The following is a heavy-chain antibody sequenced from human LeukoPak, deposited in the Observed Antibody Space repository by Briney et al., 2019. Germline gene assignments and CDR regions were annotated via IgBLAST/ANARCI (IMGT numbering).Heavy chain of an antibody. Sequence: ASVKVSFKASGYTFTSYYMHWVRQAPGQGLEWMGIINPSGGSTSYAQKFQGRVTMTRDTSTSTVYMELSSLRSEDTAVYYCARETGLGDAFDIWGQGTMVTVSS. CDR1: GYTFTSYY. CDR3: ARETGLGDAFDI. V-gene: IGHV1-46*01. J-gene: IGHJ3*02. CDR2: INPSGGST.